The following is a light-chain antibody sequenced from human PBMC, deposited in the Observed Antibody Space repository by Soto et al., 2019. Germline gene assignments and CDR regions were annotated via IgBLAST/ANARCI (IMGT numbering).Light chain of an antibody. J-gene: IGKJ2*01. V-gene: IGKV1-39*01. Sequence: DIQMTQSPSSLSASVGDRVTITCRASQTISSYLNWYQHKPGKAPKLLIYSASSLESGVPSRFSGSGSGTDFTLTISSLLPEDFATYYCQQGYRTPYTFGQGTKLEIK. CDR1: QTISSY. CDR3: QQGYRTPYT. CDR2: SAS.